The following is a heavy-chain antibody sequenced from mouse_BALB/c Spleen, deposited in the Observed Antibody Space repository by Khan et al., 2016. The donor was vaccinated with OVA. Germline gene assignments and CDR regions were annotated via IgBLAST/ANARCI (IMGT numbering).Heavy chain of an antibody. Sequence: VQLKESGPDLVKPGASVKISCKASGYSFTGYYIHWVKQSHGKSLEWIGRVNPNNGGTNSNQKFKGKAILTVDKSSNTAYMELRSLTSEDSAVYSCAIYHGYFDVWGAWTTVTVSS. CDR2: VNPNNGGT. CDR3: AIYHGYFDV. CDR1: GYSFTGYY. D-gene: IGHD1-1*01. J-gene: IGHJ1*01. V-gene: IGHV1-18*01.